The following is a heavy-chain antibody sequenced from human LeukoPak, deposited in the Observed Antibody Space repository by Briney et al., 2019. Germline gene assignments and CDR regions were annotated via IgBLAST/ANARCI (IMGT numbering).Heavy chain of an antibody. J-gene: IGHJ4*02. Sequence: GGSLRLSCAASGFTFSDAWMNWVRQAPGKGLEWVSSISSSSSYIYYADSVKGRFTISRDNAKNSLYLQMNSLRAEDTAVYYCARDRYVGTTTAGDSDSWGQGTLVTVSS. CDR2: ISSSSSYI. CDR1: GFTFSDAW. CDR3: ARDRYVGTTTAGDSDS. V-gene: IGHV3-21*01. D-gene: IGHD1-26*01.